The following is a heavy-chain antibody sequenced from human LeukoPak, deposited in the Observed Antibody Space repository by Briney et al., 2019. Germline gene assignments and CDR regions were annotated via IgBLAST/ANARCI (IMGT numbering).Heavy chain of an antibody. Sequence: GGSLRLSCAASGVTVSNNYMSWVRQAPGKGLDWVSVMYVGGRTFYADSVQGRFTISRDNSKNTLYLQMNSLRVEDTAVYYCAREGHLGKYFDLWGRGTQVTVSS. D-gene: IGHD3-16*01. CDR3: AREGHLGKYFDL. CDR2: MYVGGRT. CDR1: GVTVSNNY. J-gene: IGHJ2*01. V-gene: IGHV3-53*01.